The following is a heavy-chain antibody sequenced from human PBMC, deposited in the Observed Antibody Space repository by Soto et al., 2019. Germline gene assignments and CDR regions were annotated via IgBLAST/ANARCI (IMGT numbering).Heavy chain of an antibody. V-gene: IGHV3-23*01. D-gene: IGHD3-9*01. CDR1: GFTFSSYA. Sequence: EVQLLESGGGLVQPGGSLRLSCAASGFTFSSYAMSWVRLAPGKGLEWVSAISGSGGSTYYADSVKGRFTISRDNSKNTLYLQMNSLRAEDTAVYYCAKFSHYDILTGYPLEFDYWGQGTLVTVSS. J-gene: IGHJ4*02. CDR2: ISGSGGST. CDR3: AKFSHYDILTGYPLEFDY.